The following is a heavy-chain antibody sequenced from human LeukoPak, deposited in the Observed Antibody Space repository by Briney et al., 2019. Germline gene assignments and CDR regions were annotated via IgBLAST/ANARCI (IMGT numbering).Heavy chain of an antibody. CDR3: ARGSLSRYYYGSGSYNY. D-gene: IGHD3-10*01. J-gene: IGHJ4*02. CDR2: IIPILGIA. V-gene: IGHV1-69*04. Sequence: SVKVSCKASGGSFSSYAISRVRQAPGQGLEWMGRIIPILGIANYAQKFQGRVTITADKSTSTAYMELSSLRSEDTAVYYCARGSLSRYYYGSGSYNYWGQGTLVTVSS. CDR1: GGSFSSYA.